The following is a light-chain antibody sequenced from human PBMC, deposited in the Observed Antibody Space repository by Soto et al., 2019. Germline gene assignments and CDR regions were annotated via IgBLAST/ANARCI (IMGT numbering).Light chain of an antibody. CDR1: QSISDW. J-gene: IGKJ1*01. CDR3: QQYNIYPWT. V-gene: IGKV1-5*01. CDR2: DAS. Sequence: DIKMYQSPSTLSASVGDRVTITCRASQSISDWLAWYQQKPGKAPKLLIYDASSLESGVPSRFSGSGSGTEFTLTISSLQPDDFATYYCQQYNIYPWTFGQGAMVDIK.